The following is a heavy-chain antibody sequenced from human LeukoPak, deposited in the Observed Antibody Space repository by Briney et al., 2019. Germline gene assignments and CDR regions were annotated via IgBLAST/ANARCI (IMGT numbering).Heavy chain of an antibody. CDR2: IYHSGST. CDR1: GDSISSNKW. D-gene: IGHD3-22*01. Sequence: SETLSLTCGVSGDSISSNKWWNWVRQPPGKGLEWIGEIYHSGSTNYSPSLKTRVTISIDESKNQFSLRLSSVTAADTAVYYCARRGGFYDSTGYSFDYWGQGTLVTVSS. CDR3: ARRGGFYDSTGYSFDY. V-gene: IGHV4-4*02. J-gene: IGHJ4*02.